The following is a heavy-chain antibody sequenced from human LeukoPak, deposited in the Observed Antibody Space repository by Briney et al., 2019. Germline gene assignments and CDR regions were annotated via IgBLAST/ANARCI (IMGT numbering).Heavy chain of an antibody. CDR3: TSSHWYIEN. V-gene: IGHV3-73*01. Sequence: GGSLRLSCAASGFTFSGSAMHWVRQASGKGLEWVGRIRSKANDYATAYAASVKGRFTISRDDSKNTAYLQMNSLKTEDTAVYYCTSSHWYIENWGQGTLVTVSS. D-gene: IGHD1-1*01. CDR2: IRSKANDYAT. CDR1: GFTFSGSA. J-gene: IGHJ4*02.